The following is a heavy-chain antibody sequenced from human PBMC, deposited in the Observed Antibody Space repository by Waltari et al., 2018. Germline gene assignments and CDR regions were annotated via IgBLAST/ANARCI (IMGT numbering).Heavy chain of an antibody. D-gene: IGHD1-1*01. V-gene: IGHV4-34*01. Sequence: QVQLQQWGAGLLKPSETLSLTCAVYGGSFSGYYWSWIRQPPGKGLEWIGEINHSGSTNYTPSLKSRVTISVDTSKNQFSLKLSSVTAADTAVYYCARGRKGYAYYYDYYMDVWGKGTTVTVSS. CDR3: ARGRKGYAYYYDYYMDV. CDR1: GGSFSGYY. J-gene: IGHJ6*03. CDR2: INHSGST.